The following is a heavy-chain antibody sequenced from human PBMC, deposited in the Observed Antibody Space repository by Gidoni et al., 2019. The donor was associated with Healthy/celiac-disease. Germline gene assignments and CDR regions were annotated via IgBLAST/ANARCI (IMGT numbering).Heavy chain of an antibody. CDR3: TRVRAVAGTWGYNWFDP. J-gene: IGHJ5*02. CDR2: IRSKAYGGTT. Sequence: EVQLVESGGGLVKPGRSLRLSCTASGFTFGDYAMSWFRQAPGKGLEWVGFIRSKAYGGTTEYAASVKGRFTISRDDSKSIAYLQMNSLKTEDTAVYYCTRVRAVAGTWGYNWFDPWGQGTLVTVSS. CDR1: GFTFGDYA. V-gene: IGHV3-49*05. D-gene: IGHD6-19*01.